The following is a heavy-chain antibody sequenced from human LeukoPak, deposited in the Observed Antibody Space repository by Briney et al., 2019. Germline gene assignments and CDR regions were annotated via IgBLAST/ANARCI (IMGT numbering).Heavy chain of an antibody. Sequence: ASVTVSCKASGYTFTGYYMHWVRQAPGQGLEWMGWINPNSDGTNYAQKFQGRVTMTRDTSISTAYMELSRLRSDDTAVYYCARFYYGSGSYYRAFDYWGQGTLVTVSS. V-gene: IGHV1-2*02. J-gene: IGHJ4*02. CDR2: INPNSDGT. D-gene: IGHD3-10*01. CDR1: GYTFTGYY. CDR3: ARFYYGSGSYYRAFDY.